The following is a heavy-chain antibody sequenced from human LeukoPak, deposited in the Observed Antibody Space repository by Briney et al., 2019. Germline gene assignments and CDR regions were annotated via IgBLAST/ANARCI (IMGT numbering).Heavy chain of an antibody. CDR1: GFSISSGYY. Sequence: SETLSLTCSVSGFSISSGYYWGWIRQPPGKGLEWIGSIYHSGSTYYNPSLKSRVTISEDTSKNQFSLKLSSVTAADTAVYYCARVAAGTGFFQHWGQGTLVTVSS. D-gene: IGHD6-13*01. CDR2: IYHSGST. V-gene: IGHV4-38-2*02. J-gene: IGHJ1*01. CDR3: ARVAAGTGFFQH.